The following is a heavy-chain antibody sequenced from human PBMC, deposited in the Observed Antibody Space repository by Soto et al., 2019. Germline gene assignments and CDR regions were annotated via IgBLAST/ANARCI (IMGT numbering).Heavy chain of an antibody. CDR1: GGTFSSYA. CDR2: IIPIFGTA. D-gene: IGHD5-18*01. V-gene: IGHV1-69*13. CDR3: ARSGGYSYGLGGRYYYYGMDV. Sequence: SVNVSCKASGGTFSSYAISWVRQTPGQGLEWMGGIIPIFGTANYAQKFQGRVTITADESTSTAYMELSSLRSEDTAVYYCARSGGYSYGLGGRYYYYGMDVWGQGTTVTVSS. J-gene: IGHJ6*02.